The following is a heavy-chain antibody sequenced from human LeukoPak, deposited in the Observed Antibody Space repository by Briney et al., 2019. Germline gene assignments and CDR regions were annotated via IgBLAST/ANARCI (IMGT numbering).Heavy chain of an antibody. CDR1: GYTFTGYY. Sequence: GASVKVSCKASGYTFTGYYMHWVRQAPGQGLEWMGWINPNSGSTNYAQKFQGRVTMTRDTSISTAYMELSRLRSDDTAVYYCAREIRDYYDSSGYHRGFDPWGQGTLVTVSS. CDR2: INPNSGST. CDR3: AREIRDYYDSSGYHRGFDP. D-gene: IGHD3-22*01. J-gene: IGHJ5*02. V-gene: IGHV1-2*02.